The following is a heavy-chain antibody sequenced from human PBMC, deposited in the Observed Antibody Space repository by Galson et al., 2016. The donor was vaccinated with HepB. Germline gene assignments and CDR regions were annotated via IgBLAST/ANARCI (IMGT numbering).Heavy chain of an antibody. CDR2: IGGRDGDT. V-gene: IGHV3-23*01. CDR3: AKIGHSRNYYLGHFDS. CDR1: GFTFSNFG. D-gene: IGHD1-26*01. Sequence: SLRLSCAASGFTFSNFGMSWVRQAPGKGLEWVSAIGGRDGDTYYADSVKGRFTISRDNSKNTLFLQMNSLRFGDTAVYYCAKIGHSRNYYLGHFDSWGQGSLVTVSS. J-gene: IGHJ4*02.